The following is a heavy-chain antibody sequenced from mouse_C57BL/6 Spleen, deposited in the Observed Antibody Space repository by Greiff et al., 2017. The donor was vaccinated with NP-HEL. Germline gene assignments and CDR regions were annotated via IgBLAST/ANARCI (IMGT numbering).Heavy chain of an antibody. V-gene: IGHV1-66*01. J-gene: IGHJ1*03. CDR2: IYPGSGNT. Sequence: QVQLKESGPELVKPGASVKISCKASGYSFTSYYIHWVKQRPGQGLEWIGWIYPGSGNTKYNEKFKGKATLTADTSSSTAYMQLSSLTSEDSAVYYCARRVDGYDRDWYFDVWGTGTTVTVSS. D-gene: IGHD2-2*01. CDR3: ARRVDGYDRDWYFDV. CDR1: GYSFTSYY.